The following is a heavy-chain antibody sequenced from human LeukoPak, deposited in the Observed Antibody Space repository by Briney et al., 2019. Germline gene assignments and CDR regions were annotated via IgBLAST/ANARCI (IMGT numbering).Heavy chain of an antibody. Sequence: ASVKVSCKTSGYTFADYYIHWVRQAPGQGLEWMGWIYPKSGGTNSAQKFQGRVTMTRATSISTAYMELSRLRFDDTAVYYCARVSTSGYRDWLDPWGQGTLVTVSS. CDR2: IYPKSGGT. CDR1: GYTFADYY. CDR3: ARVSTSGYRDWLDP. D-gene: IGHD3-9*01. V-gene: IGHV1-2*02. J-gene: IGHJ5*02.